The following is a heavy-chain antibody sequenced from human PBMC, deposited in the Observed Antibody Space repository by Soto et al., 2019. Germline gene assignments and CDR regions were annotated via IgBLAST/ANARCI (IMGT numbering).Heavy chain of an antibody. CDR2: IIPICGTA. Sequence: SVKVSCKASGGTFSSYAISWVRQAPGQGLEWMGGIIPICGTANYAQKFQGRVTITADESTSTAYMELSSLRSEDTAVYYCARDIVVVVAATDYYYYYGMDVWGQGTTVTVSS. V-gene: IGHV1-69*13. CDR3: ARDIVVVVAATDYYYYYGMDV. CDR1: GGTFSSYA. J-gene: IGHJ6*02. D-gene: IGHD2-15*01.